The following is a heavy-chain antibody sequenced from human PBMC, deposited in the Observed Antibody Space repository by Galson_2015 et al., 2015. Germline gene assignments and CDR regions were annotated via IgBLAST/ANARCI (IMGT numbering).Heavy chain of an antibody. CDR3: AREAGGQWLAYYFDY. CDR2: ISYDGSNK. J-gene: IGHJ4*02. V-gene: IGHV3-30-3*01. D-gene: IGHD6-19*01. Sequence: SLRLSCAASGFTFSSYAMHWVRQAPGKGLEWVAVISYDGSNKYYADSVKGRFTISGDNSKNTLYLQMNSLRAEDTAVYYCAREAGGQWLAYYFDYWGQGTLVTVSS. CDR1: GFTFSSYA.